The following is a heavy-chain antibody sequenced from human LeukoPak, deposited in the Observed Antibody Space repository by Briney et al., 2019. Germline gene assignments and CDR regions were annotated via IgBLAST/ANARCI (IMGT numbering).Heavy chain of an antibody. V-gene: IGHV4-38-2*02. J-gene: IGHJ4*02. CDR3: ARDLYSYYGSFDY. CDR1: GITISDGYH. CDR2: LYHSGNT. Sequence: SETLSLTCTVPGITISDGYHWGWIRQPPGKGLEWIGTLYHSGNTYYKPSLKSRVTISVDTSKNQFSLTLTSVTAADPAVYYCARDLYSYYGSFDYWGQGTLVAVSS. D-gene: IGHD4-11*01.